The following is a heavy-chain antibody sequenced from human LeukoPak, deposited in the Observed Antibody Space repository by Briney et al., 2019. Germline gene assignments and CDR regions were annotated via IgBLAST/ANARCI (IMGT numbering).Heavy chain of an antibody. J-gene: IGHJ6*04. Sequence: GGSLRLSCAASGFTFSSYWMSWVRLAPGKGLEWVANIKQDGSEKYYVDSVKGRFTISRDNAKNSLYLQMNSLRAEDTAVYYCARDRVLAPPRCSPYYYGMDVWGKGTTVTVSS. V-gene: IGHV3-7*03. CDR2: IKQDGSEK. D-gene: IGHD2-15*01. CDR1: GFTFSSYW. CDR3: ARDRVLAPPRCSPYYYGMDV.